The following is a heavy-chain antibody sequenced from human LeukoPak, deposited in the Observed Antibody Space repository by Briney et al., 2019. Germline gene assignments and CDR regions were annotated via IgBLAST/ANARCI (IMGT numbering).Heavy chain of an antibody. CDR1: GFTFSSYA. D-gene: IGHD6-13*01. J-gene: IGHJ5*02. Sequence: GGSLRLSCAASGFTFSSYAMSWVRQAPGKGLEWVSAISGSGGSTYYADSVKGRFTISRDNSKNTLYLQTNSLRAEDTAVYYCAKDSSSWFFVRIGFDPWGQGTLVTVSS. V-gene: IGHV3-23*01. CDR3: AKDSSSWFFVRIGFDP. CDR2: ISGSGGST.